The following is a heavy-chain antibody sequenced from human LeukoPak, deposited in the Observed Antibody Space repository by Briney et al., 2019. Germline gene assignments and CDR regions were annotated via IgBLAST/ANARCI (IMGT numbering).Heavy chain of an antibody. CDR1: GFTFSDYY. CDR3: ARELPREVTLDY. D-gene: IGHD2-21*02. J-gene: IGHJ4*02. Sequence: GGSLRLSCAASGFTFSDYYMGWIRQAPGQGLEWISYISANGITTYYADSVKARFTISRDNARNSLSLYMNFLRAEDTAVYYCARELPREVTLDYWGQGTLVTVSS. V-gene: IGHV3-11*04. CDR2: ISANGITT.